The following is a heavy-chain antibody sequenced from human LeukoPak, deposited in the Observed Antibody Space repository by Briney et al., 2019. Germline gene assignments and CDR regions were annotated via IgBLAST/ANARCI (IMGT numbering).Heavy chain of an antibody. CDR1: GDSVTGYY. V-gene: IGHV4-59*08. CDR3: ARHRSMFDSSGYYLDY. J-gene: IGHJ4*02. Sequence: SETLSLTRTVSGDSVTGYYWSWIRQPPGKGLEWIAYIFYRGTTNHNPSLGSRVTVSIDTSNNQFSLMLSSVTAADTAVYYCARHRSMFDSSGYYLDYWGQGTLVTVSS. CDR2: IFYRGTT. D-gene: IGHD3-22*01.